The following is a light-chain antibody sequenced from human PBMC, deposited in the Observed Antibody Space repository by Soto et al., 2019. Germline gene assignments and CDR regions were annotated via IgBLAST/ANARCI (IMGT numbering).Light chain of an antibody. CDR3: ATWDDSLSGPV. CDR2: RNN. J-gene: IGLJ2*01. Sequence: QSVLTQPPSASGTPGQRVTISCSGSSSNIGSNSVYWYQQLPGTAPKLLIYRNNQRPSGVPDRFSGSKSGTSASLAISGLRSEDEADYYCATWDDSLSGPVFGGGTTLTVL. CDR1: SSNIGSNS. V-gene: IGLV1-47*01.